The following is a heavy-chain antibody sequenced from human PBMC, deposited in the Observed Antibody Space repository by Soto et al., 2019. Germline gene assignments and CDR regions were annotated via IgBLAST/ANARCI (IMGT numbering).Heavy chain of an antibody. CDR3: ARGVGVYDSSGYYFDY. Sequence: QVQLQESGPGLVKPAGTLSLTCAVSGGSITRTDWWSWVRQPPGKGLEGIGEIYHGGITTYNPSLTIRVTIPVDMSKDQFALKLSSVPAADTAVYYCARGVGVYDSSGYYFDYWGQGTLVTVSS. V-gene: IGHV4-4*02. CDR2: IYHGGIT. D-gene: IGHD3-22*01. J-gene: IGHJ4*02. CDR1: GGSITRTDW.